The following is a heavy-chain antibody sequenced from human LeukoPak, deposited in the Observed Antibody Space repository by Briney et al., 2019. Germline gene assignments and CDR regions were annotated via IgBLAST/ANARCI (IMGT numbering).Heavy chain of an antibody. CDR1: GFNFGIYS. Sequence: PGGSLRLSCAGSGFNFGIYSMDRVRQAPGKGLEWVAYVSAGSTGIFYAASVKGRFSISRDNAQKSLYLQMNSLRAEDTAIYYCVREKGGFGFVLWGRGTLVTVSS. CDR2: VSAGSTGI. D-gene: IGHD3-16*01. V-gene: IGHV3-48*04. CDR3: VREKGGFGFVL. J-gene: IGHJ4*02.